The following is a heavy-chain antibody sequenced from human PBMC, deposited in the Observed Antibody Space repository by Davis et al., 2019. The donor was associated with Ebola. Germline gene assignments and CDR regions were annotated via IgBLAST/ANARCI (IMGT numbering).Heavy chain of an antibody. CDR3: ARQMTMVTYYLDY. V-gene: IGHV3-33*01. J-gene: IGHJ4*02. CDR2: IWFDGHKE. D-gene: IGHD4-17*01. Sequence: PGGSLRLSCAASGFNFSRYGMHWVRHSPRRGLEWLAVIWFDGHKEYYADSVKGRFTVSRDNSKDMVYLQMNSLRDEDTALYYCARQMTMVTYYLDYWGQGTRVTVSS. CDR1: GFNFSRYG.